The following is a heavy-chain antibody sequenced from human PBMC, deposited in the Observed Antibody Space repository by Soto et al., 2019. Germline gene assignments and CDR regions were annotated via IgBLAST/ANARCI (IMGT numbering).Heavy chain of an antibody. D-gene: IGHD1-7*01. J-gene: IGHJ5*02. CDR3: ARVTGITGTTEWFDP. CDR1: GGSISSSSYY. Sequence: SETLSLTCTVSGGSISSSSYYWGWIRQPPGKGLEWIGSIYYSGSTYYNPSLKSRVTISVDTSKNQFSLKLSSVTAADTAVYYCARVTGITGTTEWFDPWGQGTLVTVSS. CDR2: IYYSGST. V-gene: IGHV4-39*01.